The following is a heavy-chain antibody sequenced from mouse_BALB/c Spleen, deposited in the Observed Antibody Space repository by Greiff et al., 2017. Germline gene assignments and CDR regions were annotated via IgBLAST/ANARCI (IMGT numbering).Heavy chain of an antibody. CDR3: TTMITT. CDR2: IDPETGGT. D-gene: IGHD2-4*01. Sequence: VKLQQSGAELVRPGASVTLSCKASGYTFTDYEMHWVKQTPVHGLEWIGAIDPETGGTAYNQKFKGKATLTADKSSSTAYMELRSLTSEDSAVYYCTTMITTWGQGTLVTVSA. V-gene: IGHV1-15*01. CDR1: GYTFTDYE. J-gene: IGHJ3*01.